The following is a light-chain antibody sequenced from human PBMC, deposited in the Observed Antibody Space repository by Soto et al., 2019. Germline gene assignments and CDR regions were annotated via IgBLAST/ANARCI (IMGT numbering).Light chain of an antibody. V-gene: IGLV4-69*01. J-gene: IGLJ2*01. CDR2: LNSDGSH. CDR3: QTWGTGIQV. CDR1: SGHSSYA. Sequence: QPVLTQSPSASASLGASVKLTCTLSSGHSSYAIAWHQQQPEKGPRYLMKLNSDGSHSKGDGIPDRFSGYSSGAERYLTISSRQSEDEADYYCQTWGTGIQVFGGGTKLTVL.